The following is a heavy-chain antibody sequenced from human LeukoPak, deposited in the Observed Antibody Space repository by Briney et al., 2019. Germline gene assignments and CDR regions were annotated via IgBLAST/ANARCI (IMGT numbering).Heavy chain of an antibody. CDR2: INHSGST. Sequence: SETLSLTCAVYGGSFSGYYWSWIRQPPGKGLEWIGEINHSGSTNYNPSLKSRLTISVDTTKSQFFLKLSSVTAADTAVYYCARGPAAVHPWGQGTLVTVSS. CDR1: GGSFSGYY. J-gene: IGHJ5*02. CDR3: ARGPAAVHP. D-gene: IGHD6-13*01. V-gene: IGHV4-34*01.